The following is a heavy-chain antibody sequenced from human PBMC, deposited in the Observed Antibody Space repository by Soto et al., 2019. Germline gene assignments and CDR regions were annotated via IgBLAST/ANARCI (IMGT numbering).Heavy chain of an antibody. V-gene: IGHV4-34*01. Sequence: PSETLSLTCAVYGGSFSGYYWTWIRQSPEKGLEWIGEVNHSGTTYYNPSLKTRVTISVHTPKNQFSLKMRSVTAADTAVYYCARGIGYCSSINCYSSRRLRFDSWGQGTLVTVSS. CDR2: VNHSGTT. CDR3: ARGIGYCSSINCYSSRRLRFDS. D-gene: IGHD2-2*01. J-gene: IGHJ4*02. CDR1: GGSFSGYY.